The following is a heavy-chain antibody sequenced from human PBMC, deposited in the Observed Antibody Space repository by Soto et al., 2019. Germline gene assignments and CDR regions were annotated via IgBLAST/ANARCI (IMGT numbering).Heavy chain of an antibody. CDR1: GYSFTSYW. J-gene: IGHJ3*02. Sequence: GESLKISCKGSGYSFTSYWIGWVRQMPGKGLEWMGIIYPGDSDTRYSPSFQGQVTISADKSISTAYLQWSSLKASDTAMYYCARRYYGVEYYYGSGLAFDIWGQGTMVTVSS. CDR3: ARRYYGVEYYYGSGLAFDI. V-gene: IGHV5-51*01. CDR2: IYPGDSDT. D-gene: IGHD3-10*01.